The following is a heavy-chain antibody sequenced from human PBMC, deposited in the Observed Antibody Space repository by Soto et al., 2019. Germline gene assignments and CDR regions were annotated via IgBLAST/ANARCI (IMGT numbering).Heavy chain of an antibody. CDR3: ARDIMKALDY. CDR1: GFTFSSYA. V-gene: IGHV3-30-3*01. CDR2: ISYDGSNK. Sequence: GGSLRLSCAASGFTFSSYAMHWVRQAPGKGLEWVAVISYDGSNKYYADSVKGRFTISRDNSKNTLYLQMNSLRAEDTAVYYCARDIMKALDYWGQGTLVTVSS. J-gene: IGHJ4*02.